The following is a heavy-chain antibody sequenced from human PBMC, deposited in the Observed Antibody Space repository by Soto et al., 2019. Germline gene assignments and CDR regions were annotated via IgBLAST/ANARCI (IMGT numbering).Heavy chain of an antibody. CDR2: INHSGST. D-gene: IGHD4-17*01. CDR1: GGSFSGYY. J-gene: IGHJ4*02. CDR3: ARGSTVTKD. V-gene: IGHV4-34*01. Sequence: PSETLSLTCAVYGGSFSGYYWSWIRQPPGKGLGWIGEINHSGSTNYNPSLKSRVTISVDTSKNQFALKLSAVTAADTAGYYCARGSTVTKDWGQGTLVTVSS.